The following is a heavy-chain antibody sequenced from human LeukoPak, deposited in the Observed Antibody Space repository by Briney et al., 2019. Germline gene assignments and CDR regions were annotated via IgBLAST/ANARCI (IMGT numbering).Heavy chain of an antibody. D-gene: IGHD2-15*01. CDR1: GYSIISDYY. CDR2: IYHTGTT. V-gene: IGHV4-38-2*02. Sequence: SETLSLTCTVSGYSIISDYYWGWLRQPPGKGLEWIGSIYHTGTTYYNPSLRSRITISVDTSKNPFSLKVNSMIAADTAVYYCARGIGVVAAVDYWGQGTLVTVSS. CDR3: ARGIGVVAAVDY. J-gene: IGHJ4*02.